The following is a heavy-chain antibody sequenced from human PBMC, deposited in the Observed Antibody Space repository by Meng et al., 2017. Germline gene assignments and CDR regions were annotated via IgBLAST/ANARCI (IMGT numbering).Heavy chain of an antibody. CDR3: ARGEYYFGSGLHYYCGMDV. CDR2: IYHSGST. V-gene: IGHV4-38-2*02. D-gene: IGHD3-10*01. J-gene: IGHJ6*02. CDR1: GYSISSGYY. Sequence: GSLRLSCTVSGYSISSGYYWGWIRQPPGKGLEWIGSIYHSGSTYYNPSLKSRVTISVDTSKNQFSLKLSSVTAADTAVYYCARGEYYFGSGLHYYCGMDVWGQGTTVTVSS.